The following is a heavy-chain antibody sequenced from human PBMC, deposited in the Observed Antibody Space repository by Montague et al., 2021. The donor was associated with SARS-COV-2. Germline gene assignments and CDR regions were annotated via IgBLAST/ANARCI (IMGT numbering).Heavy chain of an antibody. CDR1: GGSISSYY. J-gene: IGHJ5*02. Sequence: SETLSLTCTVSGGSISSYYWSWIRQPPGKGFEWIGYIYYRGSTNYNPSLETRVTISVDPSKNQFSLKMRSVTAADTAVYYCAREDRWNWFDPWGQGTLVIVSS. V-gene: IGHV4-59*01. D-gene: IGHD5-24*01. CDR2: IYYRGST. CDR3: AREDRWNWFDP.